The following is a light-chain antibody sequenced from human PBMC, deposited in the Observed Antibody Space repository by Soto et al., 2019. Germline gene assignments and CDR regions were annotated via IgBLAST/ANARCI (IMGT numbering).Light chain of an antibody. J-gene: IGLJ1*01. V-gene: IGLV2-14*01. CDR1: SSDVGGYNY. CDR2: EVN. Sequence: QSVLTQPASVSGSPGQSITISCTGTSSDVGGYNYVSWYQQHPGNAPRLMIYEVNNRPSGVPNRFSGSKSGNTASLTISGLQAEDEADHYCSSKTSRRTPFLFGHATKVT. CDR3: SSKTSRRTPFL.